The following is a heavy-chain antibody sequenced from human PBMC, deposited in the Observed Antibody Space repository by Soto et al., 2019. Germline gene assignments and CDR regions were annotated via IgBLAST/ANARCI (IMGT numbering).Heavy chain of an antibody. CDR3: AKGCEAQSSIAARSGLGGVDY. J-gene: IGHJ4*02. CDR1: GFTFSSYG. CDR2: ISYDGSNK. Sequence: QVQLVGGGGVVQPGRSLRLSCAASGFTFSSYGMHWVRQAPGKGLEWVAVISYDGSNKYYADSVKGRFTISRDNSKNKLYIQMNRLRAEDTAVYYCAKGCEAQSSIAARSGLGGVDYWGQGTLVTVSS. D-gene: IGHD6-6*01. V-gene: IGHV3-30*18.